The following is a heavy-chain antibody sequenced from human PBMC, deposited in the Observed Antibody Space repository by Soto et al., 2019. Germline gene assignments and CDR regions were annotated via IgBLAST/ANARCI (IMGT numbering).Heavy chain of an antibody. CDR3: ATVGTSATGLYYFDY. V-gene: IGHV4-30-4*01. J-gene: IGHJ4*02. Sequence: LTCTVSGGSISSYYWSWIRQPPGKGLEWIGFISYSGSTYYNASLKGRVTISVDTSKNQFSLNLNSVTAADTAVYYCATVGTSATGLYYFDYWGQGTLVTVSS. D-gene: IGHD1-7*01. CDR1: GGSISSYY. CDR2: ISYSGST.